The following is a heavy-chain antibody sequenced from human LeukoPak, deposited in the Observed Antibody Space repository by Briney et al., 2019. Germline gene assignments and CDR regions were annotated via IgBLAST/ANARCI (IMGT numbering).Heavy chain of an antibody. Sequence: ASVNVSCKASGYTFTSYYMHWVRQAPGQGLEWMGIINPSGGSTSYAQKFQGRVTMTRDTSTSTVYMELSSLRSEDTAVYYCARGPMIVVVTIPFDYWGQGTLVTVSS. CDR2: INPSGGST. J-gene: IGHJ4*02. V-gene: IGHV1-46*01. CDR1: GYTFTSYY. CDR3: ARGPMIVVVTIPFDY. D-gene: IGHD3-22*01.